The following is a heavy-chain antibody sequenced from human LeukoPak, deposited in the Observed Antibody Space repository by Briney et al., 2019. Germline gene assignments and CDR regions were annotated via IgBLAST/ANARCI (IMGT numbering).Heavy chain of an antibody. CDR1: GFTFSSYG. J-gene: IGHJ3*02. Sequence: PGGSLRLSCAASGFTFSSYGMHWVRQAPGKGLEWVAFIRYDGSNKYYADSVKGRFTISRDNSKNTLYLQMNSLRAEDTAVYYCAREGVYGGNHDAFDIWGQGTMVTVSS. CDR3: AREGVYGGNHDAFDI. CDR2: IRYDGSNK. V-gene: IGHV3-30*02. D-gene: IGHD4-23*01.